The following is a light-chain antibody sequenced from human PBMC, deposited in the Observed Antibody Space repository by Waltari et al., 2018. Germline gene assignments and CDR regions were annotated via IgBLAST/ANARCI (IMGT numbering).Light chain of an antibody. Sequence: SYELTQPPSVSVSPGQTASITCSGAKLGDKYACWYQQKPGPSPVLVIYQDSKRPSGIPERFSGSNSGNTATLTISGTQAMDEADYYCQAWDSSTGVVFGGGTKLTVL. CDR3: QAWDSSTGVV. V-gene: IGLV3-1*01. CDR1: KLGDKY. J-gene: IGLJ2*01. CDR2: QDS.